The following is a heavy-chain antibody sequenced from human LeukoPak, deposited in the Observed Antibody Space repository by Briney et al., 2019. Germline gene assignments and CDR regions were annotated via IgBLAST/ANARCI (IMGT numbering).Heavy chain of an antibody. V-gene: IGHV3-53*01. D-gene: IGHD3-10*01. CDR3: ARRQRGVNYGYY. Sequence: GGSLRLSCAASGFIVSSSYMSWVRQAPGKGLEWVSVIFSINTTYYADSVKGRFTISRDNSKNMVYLQMNSLRDEDTAIYYCARRQRGVNYGYYWGQGTLVTVSS. J-gene: IGHJ4*02. CDR2: IFSINTT. CDR1: GFIVSSSY.